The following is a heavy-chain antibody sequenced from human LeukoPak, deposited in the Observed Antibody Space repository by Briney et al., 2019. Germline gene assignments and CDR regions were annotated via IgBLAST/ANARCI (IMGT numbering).Heavy chain of an antibody. J-gene: IGHJ4*02. D-gene: IGHD2-2*01. V-gene: IGHV3-7*01. CDR2: IDGDGAEK. CDR3: ARAITVVDSH. Sequence: GGSLRLSCAASGFIFSDYSVNWVRQAPGKGVEWVAGIDGDGAEKYYVEPVRGRSTPSRDNAKKSVYLQMNSLSADDTAVYYCARAITVVDSHWGQGTLVTVSS. CDR1: GFIFSDYS.